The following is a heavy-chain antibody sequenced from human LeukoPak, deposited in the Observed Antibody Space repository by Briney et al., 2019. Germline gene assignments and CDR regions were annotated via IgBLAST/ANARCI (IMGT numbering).Heavy chain of an antibody. J-gene: IGHJ4*02. CDR2: ISAYNGNT. V-gene: IGHV1-18*01. CDR1: GYTFTSYG. D-gene: IGHD3-9*01. CDR3: ARDQQGAYFDWLSPRYDY. Sequence: ASVKVSCKASGYTFTSYGISWVRQAPGQGLEWMGWISAYNGNTDYAQKFQGRVTMTTDTSTSTAYMELRSLRSDDTAVYFCARDQQGAYFDWLSPRYDYWGQGTLVTVSS.